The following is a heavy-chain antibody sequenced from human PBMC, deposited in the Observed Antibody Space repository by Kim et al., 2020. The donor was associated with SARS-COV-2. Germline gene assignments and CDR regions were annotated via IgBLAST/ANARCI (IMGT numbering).Heavy chain of an antibody. Sequence: VSVKSRITINPDTSKNQFSLQLNSVTPEDTAVYYCARVGRYYDSSGLFDYWGQGTLVTVSS. CDR3: ARVGRYYDSSGLFDY. V-gene: IGHV6-1*01. D-gene: IGHD3-22*01. J-gene: IGHJ4*02.